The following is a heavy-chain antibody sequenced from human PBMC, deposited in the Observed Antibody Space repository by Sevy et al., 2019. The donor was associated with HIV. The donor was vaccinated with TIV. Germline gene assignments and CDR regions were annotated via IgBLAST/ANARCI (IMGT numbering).Heavy chain of an antibody. CDR2: LYYSGIT. CDR1: GDSISSYY. V-gene: IGHV4-59*08. J-gene: IGHJ4*02. D-gene: IGHD4-17*01. CDR3: ARGLAYYIDS. Sequence: SETLSLTCTLSGDSISSYYSTWVRQPPGKGLEWIGYLYYSGITNYNPSLKSRVTISIDTSTNQFSLKLSSVTAADTAVYYCARGLAYYIDSWGQGTLVTISS.